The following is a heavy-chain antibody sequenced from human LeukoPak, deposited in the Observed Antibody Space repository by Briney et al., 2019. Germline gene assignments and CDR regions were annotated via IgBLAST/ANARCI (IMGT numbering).Heavy chain of an antibody. V-gene: IGHV1-8*01. CDR1: GYIFTNYD. J-gene: IGHJ4*02. CDR3: ARFVRHQLPTTDY. CDR2: MNPETSGT. Sequence: ASVKVSCKTSGYIFTNYDINWVRQATGHGLEWMGWMNPETSGTQPAQKFHGRLVMAMDASAGTAYMELSSLTSNDTAVYYCARFVRHQLPTTDYWGQGTLVTVSS. D-gene: IGHD2-2*01.